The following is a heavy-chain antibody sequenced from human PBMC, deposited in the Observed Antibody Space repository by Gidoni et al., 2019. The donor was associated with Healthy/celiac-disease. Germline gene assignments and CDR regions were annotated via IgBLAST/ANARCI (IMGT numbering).Heavy chain of an antibody. D-gene: IGHD3-22*01. CDR2: INPSGGST. J-gene: IGHJ6*03. Sequence: QVQLVQSGAEVKKPGASVKVSCKASGYTFTSYYMHWPRQAPGQGLEWMGIINPSGGSTSYAQKFQGRVTMTRDPSTSTVYMELSSLRSEDTAVYYCARGYDSSGPTTLVYYYYYMDVWGKGTTVTVSS. CDR1: GYTFTSYY. V-gene: IGHV1-46*03. CDR3: ARGYDSSGPTTLVYYYYYMDV.